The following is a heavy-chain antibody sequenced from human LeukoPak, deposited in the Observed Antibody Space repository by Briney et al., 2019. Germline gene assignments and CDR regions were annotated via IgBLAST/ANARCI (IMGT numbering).Heavy chain of an antibody. CDR1: GFTFSSYG. Sequence: PGRSLRLSCAASGFTFSSYGMHWVRQAPGKGLEWVAVISYDGSNKYYADSVKGRFTISRDNSKNTLYLQMNSLRAEDTALYYCAKGRISPDSWGQGTQVTVSS. J-gene: IGHJ4*02. V-gene: IGHV3-30*18. D-gene: IGHD1-14*01. CDR2: ISYDGSNK. CDR3: AKGRISPDS.